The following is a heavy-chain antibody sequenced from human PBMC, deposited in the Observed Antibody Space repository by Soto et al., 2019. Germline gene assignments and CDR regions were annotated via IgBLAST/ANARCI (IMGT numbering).Heavy chain of an antibody. D-gene: IGHD6-13*01. CDR2: ISYDGSNK. CDR3: AKDRRIAAAGSPFHDYYGMDV. V-gene: IGHV3-30*18. CDR1: GFTFSSYG. J-gene: IGHJ6*02. Sequence: QVQLVESGGGVVQPGRSLRLSCAASGFTFSSYGMHWVRQAPGKGLEWVAVISYDGSNKYYADSMKGRFTISRDNSKNTLYLQMSSLRGEDTAVYYCAKDRRIAAAGSPFHDYYGMDVWGQGTTVTVSS.